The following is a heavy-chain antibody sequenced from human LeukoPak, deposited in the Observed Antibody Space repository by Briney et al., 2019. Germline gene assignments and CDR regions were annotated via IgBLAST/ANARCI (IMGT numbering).Heavy chain of an antibody. J-gene: IGHJ4*02. Sequence: PGGSLRLSCAASGFTFSSYSMNWVRQAPGRGLEWVSYITSSSTIYYADSVKGRFTIFRDNAKNSLYLQMNSLRDEDTAVYYCARTHCGGDCYPNFYYWGQGTLVAVSS. CDR2: ITSSSTI. V-gene: IGHV3-48*02. D-gene: IGHD2-21*02. CDR1: GFTFSSYS. CDR3: ARTHCGGDCYPNFYY.